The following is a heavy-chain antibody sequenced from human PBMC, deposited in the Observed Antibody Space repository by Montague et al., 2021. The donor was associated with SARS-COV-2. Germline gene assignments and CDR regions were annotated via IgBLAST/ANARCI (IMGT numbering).Heavy chain of an antibody. Sequence: SETLSLTCAVYGGSFSGYYWSWIRQPPGKGLEWIGEINHGGSTNYNPSLKSRVTISVDTSKNQFSLKLSSVTAADTAVYYCARVRYYGSGTSFGMDVWGQGTTVTVSS. D-gene: IGHD3-10*01. CDR2: INHGGST. J-gene: IGHJ6*02. V-gene: IGHV4-34*01. CDR1: GGSFSGYY. CDR3: ARVRYYGSGTSFGMDV.